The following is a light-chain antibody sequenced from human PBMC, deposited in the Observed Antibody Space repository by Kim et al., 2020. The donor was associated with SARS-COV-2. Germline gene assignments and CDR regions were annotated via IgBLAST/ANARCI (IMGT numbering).Light chain of an antibody. CDR2: GKY. CDR1: SLRNYY. CDR3: NSRDSSGDHVV. V-gene: IGLV3-19*01. J-gene: IGLJ3*02. Sequence: SSELTQDPAVSVALGQTVRLTCQGDSLRNYYATWYQRRPGQAPVLVLYGKYNRPSGIPDRFSGSASGNTASLSITGAQAEDEAEYYCNSRDSSGDHVVFG.